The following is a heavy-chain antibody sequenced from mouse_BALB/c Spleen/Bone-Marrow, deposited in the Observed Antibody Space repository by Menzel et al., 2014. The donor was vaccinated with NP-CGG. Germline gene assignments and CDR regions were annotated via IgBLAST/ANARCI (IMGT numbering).Heavy chain of an antibody. Sequence: VQLKESGAELVKPGASVKLSCTASGFNIKDTYMHWVKQRPEQGLEWIGRIGPANGNTKYDPKFQGKATITADTSSDTAYLQLSSLTSEDTAVYFCARAYYGNYPYAMDYWGQGTSVTVSS. J-gene: IGHJ4*01. CDR1: GFNIKDTY. CDR2: IGPANGNT. CDR3: ARAYYGNYPYAMDY. V-gene: IGHV14-3*02. D-gene: IGHD2-10*01.